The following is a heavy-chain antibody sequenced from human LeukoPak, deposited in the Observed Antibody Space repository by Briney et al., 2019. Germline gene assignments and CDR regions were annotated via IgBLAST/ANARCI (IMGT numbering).Heavy chain of an antibody. CDR1: GGSISSGSYY. CDR2: IYHSGST. D-gene: IGHD3-10*01. V-gene: IGHV4-39*01. CDR3: AGHYYGSGSIDY. Sequence: SETLSLTCTVSGGSISSGSYYWSWIRQPPGKGLEWIGSIYHSGSTYYNPSLKSRVTISVDTSKNQFSLKLSSVTAADTAVYYCAGHYYGSGSIDYWGQGTLVTVSS. J-gene: IGHJ4*02.